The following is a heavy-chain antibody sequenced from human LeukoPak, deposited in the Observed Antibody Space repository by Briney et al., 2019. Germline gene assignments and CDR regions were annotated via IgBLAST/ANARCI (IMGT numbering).Heavy chain of an antibody. CDR3: ARESSGPTIDI. Sequence: GASVKVSCKASGGTFSSYAISWVRQAPGQGLEWMGRIIPIFGIANYAQKFQGRVTITADKSTSTAYMELSSLRSEDTAVYYYARESSGPTIDIWGQGTMVTVSS. V-gene: IGHV1-69*04. CDR2: IIPIFGIA. D-gene: IGHD3-22*01. J-gene: IGHJ3*02. CDR1: GGTFSSYA.